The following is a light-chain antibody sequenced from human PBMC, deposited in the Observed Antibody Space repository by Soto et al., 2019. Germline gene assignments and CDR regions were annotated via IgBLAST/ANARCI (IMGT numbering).Light chain of an antibody. CDR2: KAS. Sequence: DLQMTQSPSTLPASVGDRVTITCRASQSISNWLAWYQQKPGKAPKLLIYKASTLEGGVPSRFSGSGSGTQFTLTISGLQPDDFATYYCQQYNGYPCTFGQGTKLEIK. J-gene: IGKJ2*02. CDR3: QQYNGYPCT. V-gene: IGKV1-5*03. CDR1: QSISNW.